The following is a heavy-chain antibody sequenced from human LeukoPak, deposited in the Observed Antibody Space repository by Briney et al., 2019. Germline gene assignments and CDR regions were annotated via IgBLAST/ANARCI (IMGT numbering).Heavy chain of an antibody. CDR1: GGSFSDYY. V-gene: IGHV4-34*01. J-gene: IGHJ4*02. Sequence: SETLSLPCAVYGGSFSDYYWNRIRQPPGKGPEWIGEINHRGSTSYTSYLKSRVTISVNTSKNQFSLKLSSVTAADTAVYYCAREAAVAKRGDYFDYGGQGTRVPVSS. CDR3: AREAAVAKRGDYFDY. D-gene: IGHD6-19*01. CDR2: INHRGST.